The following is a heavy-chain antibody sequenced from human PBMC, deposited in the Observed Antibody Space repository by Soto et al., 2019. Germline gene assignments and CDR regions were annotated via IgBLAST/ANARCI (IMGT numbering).Heavy chain of an antibody. CDR1: GYTLTELS. V-gene: IGHV1-24*01. J-gene: IGHJ4*02. D-gene: IGHD6-19*01. CDR3: ARDGVLAVAGTRGDY. Sequence: GASVKVSCKVSGYTLTELSMHWVRQAPGKGLEWMGGFDPEDGETIYAQKFQGRVTMTEDTSTSTAYMELRSLRSDDTAVYYCARDGVLAVAGTRGDYWGQGTLVTVSS. CDR2: FDPEDGET.